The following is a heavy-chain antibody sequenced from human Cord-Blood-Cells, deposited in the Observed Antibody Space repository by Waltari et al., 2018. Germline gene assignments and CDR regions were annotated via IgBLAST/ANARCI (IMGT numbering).Heavy chain of an antibody. D-gene: IGHD2-2*01. J-gene: IGHJ4*02. V-gene: IGHV4-34*01. Sequence: QVQLQQWGAGLLKPSETLSLTCAVYGGSFSGYYWSWIRQPPGKGLEWIGDIKHSGITNYNPSLKGRVTISVDTSKNQFSLKLSSVTAADTAVYYCAWGADTVPAAPTYWGQGTLVTVSS. CDR3: AWGADTVPAAPTY. CDR2: IKHSGIT. CDR1: GGSFSGYY.